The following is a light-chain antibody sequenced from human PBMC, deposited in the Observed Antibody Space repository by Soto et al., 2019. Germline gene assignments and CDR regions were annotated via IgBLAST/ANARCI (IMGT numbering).Light chain of an antibody. CDR1: QSVRSW. Sequence: DIQMTQSPAPLSASVGDRVTITCRASQSVRSWLAWYQQKPGTAPKLLIFDASRLESGVPSRFSGSGSGTEFTLTISSLQPDDFATYYCQHYNSYSEAFGQGTKVDIK. J-gene: IGKJ1*01. V-gene: IGKV1-5*01. CDR3: QHYNSYSEA. CDR2: DAS.